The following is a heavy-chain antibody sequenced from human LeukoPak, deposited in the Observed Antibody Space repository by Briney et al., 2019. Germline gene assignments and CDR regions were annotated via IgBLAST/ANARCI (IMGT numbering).Heavy chain of an antibody. V-gene: IGHV3-23*01. Sequence: GGSLRLSCAASGFPFNSDDMSWVRQAPGKGLEWVAGISSSGESTYYADSVKGRFTISRDNFKNTLYLQMNSLRAEDTAAYYCARGATDTTRWFDPWGQGTLVTVSS. CDR2: ISSSGEST. D-gene: IGHD1-7*01. J-gene: IGHJ5*02. CDR1: GFPFNSDD. CDR3: ARGATDTTRWFDP.